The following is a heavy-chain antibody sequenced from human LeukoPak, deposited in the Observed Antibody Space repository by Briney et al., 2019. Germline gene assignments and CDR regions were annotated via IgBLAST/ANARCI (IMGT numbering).Heavy chain of an antibody. CDR3: ARDGYNFHY. J-gene: IGHJ4*02. CDR1: AFIFSGHW. CDR2: IKQDGSEK. V-gene: IGHV3-7*03. Sequence: PGGSLRLSCDGSAFIFSGHWMNWVRQAPGKGLEWVANIKQDGSEKYYVDSVKGRFTISRDNAKNSLYLQMNSLRAEDTAVYYCARDGYNFHYWGQGTLVTVSS. D-gene: IGHD5-24*01.